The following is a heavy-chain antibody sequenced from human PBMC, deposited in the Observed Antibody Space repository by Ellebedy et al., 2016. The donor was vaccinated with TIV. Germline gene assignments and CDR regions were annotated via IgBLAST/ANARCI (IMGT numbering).Heavy chain of an antibody. CDR2: INAGGERT. J-gene: IGHJ5*02. CDR1: GFNFGDYS. CDR3: ASRAASWYSDNNWFHP. V-gene: IGHV3-48*02. Sequence: PGGSLRLSCAGSGFNFGDYSMNWVRQAPGKGLEWISYINAGGERTYYADSVKGRITIPRDNARNILYLHMNSLRDEDTAVYYCASRAASWYSDNNWFHPWGQGSPVTVSS. D-gene: IGHD6-13*01.